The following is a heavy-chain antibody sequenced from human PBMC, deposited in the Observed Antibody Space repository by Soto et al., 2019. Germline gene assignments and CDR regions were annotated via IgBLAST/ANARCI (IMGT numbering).Heavy chain of an antibody. D-gene: IGHD3-3*01. J-gene: IGHJ5*02. CDR1: GYTFTGYY. CDR2: INPNSGGT. CDR3: ARAGYDFWSGYYSSNWFDP. V-gene: IGHV1-2*04. Sequence: ASVKVSCKASGYTFTGYYMHWVRQAPGQGLEWMGWINPNSGGTNYAQKFQGWVTMTRDTSIGTAYMELSRLRSDDTAVYYCARAGYDFWSGYYSSNWFDPWGQGTLVTSPQ.